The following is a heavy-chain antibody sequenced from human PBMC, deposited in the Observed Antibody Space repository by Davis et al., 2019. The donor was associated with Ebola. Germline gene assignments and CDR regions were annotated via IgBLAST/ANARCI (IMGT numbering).Heavy chain of an antibody. CDR2: IYYSGST. CDR1: GGSFSSYY. V-gene: IGHV4-59*01. CDR3: ARERELLYRGAFDI. Sequence: PSETLSLTCTVSGGSFSSYYLSWIRQPPGKGLEWIGYIYYSGSTNYTPSLKSRVTISVDTSKNQFSLKLSSVTAADTAVYYCARERELLYRGAFDIWRQGRMVSVSS. D-gene: IGHD3-10*01. J-gene: IGHJ3*02.